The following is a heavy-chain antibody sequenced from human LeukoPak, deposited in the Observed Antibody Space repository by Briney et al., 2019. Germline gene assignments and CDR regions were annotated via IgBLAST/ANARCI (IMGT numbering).Heavy chain of an antibody. V-gene: IGHV3-23*01. J-gene: IGHJ4*02. CDR3: AKDSLWFEVVVAATRFDY. CDR1: GFTFSSYA. Sequence: GGSLRLSCAASGFTFSSYAMSWGRQAPGMGLEWVSAISGSGGSTYYADSVKGRFTISRDNSKNTRYLQMNSLRAEDTAVYYCAKDSLWFEVVVAATRFDYWGQGTLVTVSS. CDR2: ISGSGGST. D-gene: IGHD2-15*01.